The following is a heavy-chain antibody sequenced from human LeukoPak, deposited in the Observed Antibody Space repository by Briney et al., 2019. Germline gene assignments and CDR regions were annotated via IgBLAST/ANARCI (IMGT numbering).Heavy chain of an antibody. CDR2: ISPYDDST. V-gene: IGHV1-18*01. CDR3: AKVDPPIAVGAPGDAFDL. J-gene: IGHJ3*01. D-gene: IGHD6-19*01. CDR1: GYSYSTFG. Sequence: ASVKVSCKASGYSYSTFGITWVRQAPGQGLEWMGWISPYDDSTAYGQKFEGRVTMTRDTSTNTAYMELRSLTSDDTALYYCAKVDPPIAVGAPGDAFDLWGQGTMVIVSS.